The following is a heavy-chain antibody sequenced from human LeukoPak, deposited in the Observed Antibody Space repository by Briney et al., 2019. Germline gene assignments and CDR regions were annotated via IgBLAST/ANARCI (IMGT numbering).Heavy chain of an antibody. CDR3: TKATGYNWNDKDAFDV. CDR2: ISWNSGNI. CDR1: GFTFDDYA. J-gene: IGHJ3*01. Sequence: GGSLRLSCMASGFTFDDYAMHWVRQAPGKGLEWVAGISWNSGNIAYADSVKSRFSISRDNAENSVYLQMDGLVSEDTALYYCTKATGYNWNDKDAFDVWGQGAMVTVSS. V-gene: IGHV3-9*01. D-gene: IGHD1-1*01.